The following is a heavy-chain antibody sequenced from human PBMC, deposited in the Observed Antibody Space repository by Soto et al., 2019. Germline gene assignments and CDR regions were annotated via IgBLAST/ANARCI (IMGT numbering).Heavy chain of an antibody. V-gene: IGHV4-59*05. CDR2: FGRLSNSGST. CDR1: GDSISRYY. Sequence: SETLSLTCFVSGDSISRYYWSWIRQPAGKGLEWIGRFGRLSNSGSTNYNPSLKSRVTITVDTAKNQFSLNLRSVTAADTAMYFCARRERYYGSPGWFDPWGPGTLVTVSS. CDR3: ARRERYYGSPGWFDP. D-gene: IGHD3-10*01. J-gene: IGHJ5*02.